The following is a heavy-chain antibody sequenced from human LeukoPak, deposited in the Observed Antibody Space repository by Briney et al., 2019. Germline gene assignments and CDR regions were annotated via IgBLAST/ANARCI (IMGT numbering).Heavy chain of an antibody. D-gene: IGHD3-10*01. CDR3: ARDDPPITIRFDP. Sequence: ASVKVSCKASGYTFTSYGISWLRQAPGQELEWMGWISAYNGNTNYAQKLQGRVTMTTDTSTSTAYMELRSLRSDDTAVYYCARDDPPITIRFDPWGQGTLVTVSS. J-gene: IGHJ5*02. CDR1: GYTFTSYG. CDR2: ISAYNGNT. V-gene: IGHV1-18*01.